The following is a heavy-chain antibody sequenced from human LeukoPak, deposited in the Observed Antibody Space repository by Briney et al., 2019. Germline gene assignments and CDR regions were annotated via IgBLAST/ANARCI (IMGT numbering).Heavy chain of an antibody. D-gene: IGHD6-19*01. CDR1: GFTFSTYW. CDR2: IKEDGSEQ. V-gene: IGHV3-7*04. Sequence: GGSLRLSCAASGFTFSTYWMSWVRQAPGKGLEWVANIKEDGSEQNYVDSVKGRFTISRDNAKDSLYLQLSSLRAEDTAVYYCAREVVALAGTSGFDPWGQGTLVTVSS. J-gene: IGHJ5*02. CDR3: AREVVALAGTSGFDP.